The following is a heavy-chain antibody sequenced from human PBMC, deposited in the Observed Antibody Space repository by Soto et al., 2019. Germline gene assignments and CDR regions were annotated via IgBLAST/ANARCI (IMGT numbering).Heavy chain of an antibody. V-gene: IGHV1-18*01. Sequence: ASVKVSCKASGFTFSDYGFSWVRPAPGRGLEWMGWISAFNGETNYTQKPEGRVAMTTDAATTTAYMELRSLTVDDTAVYYCVRDQQWLLPVPLNFDYWGQGTVVTVSS. CDR2: ISAFNGET. CDR1: GFTFSDYG. D-gene: IGHD6-19*01. CDR3: VRDQQWLLPVPLNFDY. J-gene: IGHJ4*02.